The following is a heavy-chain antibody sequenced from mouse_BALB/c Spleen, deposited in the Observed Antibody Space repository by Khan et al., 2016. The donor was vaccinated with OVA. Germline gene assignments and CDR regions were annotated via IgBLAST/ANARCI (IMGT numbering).Heavy chain of an antibody. D-gene: IGHD1-1*01. CDR3: ARPYYSGSSYDTMDA. V-gene: IGHV1-63*02. Sequence: QVQLKQSGAELVRPGTSVKMSCKTAGYTFTNYWIGWVKQRPGHGLEWIGDIYPGSGNTHYNEKFKGKASLTADTSSSTAYMHLSSLTSEDTAIYYGARPYYSGSSYDTMDAWGQGTSVTVSS. CDR1: GYTFTNYW. CDR2: IYPGSGNT. J-gene: IGHJ4*01.